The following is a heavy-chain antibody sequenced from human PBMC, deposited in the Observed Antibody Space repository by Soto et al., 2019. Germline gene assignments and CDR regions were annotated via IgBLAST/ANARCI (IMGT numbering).Heavy chain of an antibody. V-gene: IGHV3-23*01. D-gene: IGHD4-17*01. J-gene: IGHJ4*02. CDR2: ISDSGSRT. Sequence: PGGSLRLSCVGSGFTFNSYTMNWVRQAPGKGLEWVSGISDSGSRTYYADSVKGRFTISRDNSNNTLYLHMSGLRAEDTAVYYCAKRGYGDFNWGQGTPVTVSS. CDR3: AKRGYGDFN. CDR1: GFTFNSYT.